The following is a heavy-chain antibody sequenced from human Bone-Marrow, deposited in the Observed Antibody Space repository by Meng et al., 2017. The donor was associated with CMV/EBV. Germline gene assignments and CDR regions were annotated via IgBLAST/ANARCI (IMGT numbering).Heavy chain of an antibody. Sequence: SETLSLTCTVSGGSISSSSYYWSWIRQPPGKGLEWIGYIYYSGNTYYNPSLKSRLTISVDTSKNQFSLKLNSVTAADTALYYCARTTVTTGGWFDPWGQGTLVTVSS. D-gene: IGHD4-17*01. V-gene: IGHV4-30-4*08. CDR2: IYYSGNT. CDR1: GGSISSSSYY. CDR3: ARTTVTTGGWFDP. J-gene: IGHJ5*02.